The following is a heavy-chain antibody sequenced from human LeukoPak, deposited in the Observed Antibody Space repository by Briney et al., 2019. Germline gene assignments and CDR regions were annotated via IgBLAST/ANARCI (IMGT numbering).Heavy chain of an antibody. D-gene: IGHD3-10*01. V-gene: IGHV3-23*01. J-gene: IGHJ4*02. Sequence: PGGSLRPSCAASGFTFSSYAMSWVRQAPGKGLEWVSAISGSGGSTYYADSVKGRFTISRDNSKNTLYLQMNSLRAEDTAVYYCAKVYGSGSYYIPPFDYWGQGTLVTVSS. CDR3: AKVYGSGSYYIPPFDY. CDR1: GFTFSSYA. CDR2: ISGSGGST.